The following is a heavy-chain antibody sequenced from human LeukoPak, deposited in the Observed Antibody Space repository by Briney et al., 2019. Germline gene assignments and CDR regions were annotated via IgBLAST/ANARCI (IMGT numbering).Heavy chain of an antibody. CDR3: ARERGSTSSGWFDP. V-gene: IGHV1-2*02. CDR2: INPNSGGT. CDR1: GYTFTGYY. D-gene: IGHD2-2*01. J-gene: IGHJ5*02. Sequence: ASVKVSCKASGYTFTGYYMHWVRQAPGQGLEWMGWINPNSGGTNYAQKFQGRVTTTRDTSISTAYMELSRLRSDDTAVYYCARERGSTSSGWFDPWGQGTLVTVSS.